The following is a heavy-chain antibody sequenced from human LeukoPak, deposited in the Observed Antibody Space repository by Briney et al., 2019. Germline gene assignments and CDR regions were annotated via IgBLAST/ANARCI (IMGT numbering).Heavy chain of an antibody. J-gene: IGHJ4*02. CDR2: TNHSGST. Sequence: SETLSLTCAVYGGSFSGYYWSWIRQPPGKGLEWIGETNHSGSTNYNPSLKSRVTISVDTSKNQFSLKLSSVTAADTAVYYCARGGPADEERDLAVDYWGQGTLVAVSS. CDR3: ARGGPADEERDLAVDY. V-gene: IGHV4-34*01. D-gene: IGHD3-3*01. CDR1: GGSFSGYY.